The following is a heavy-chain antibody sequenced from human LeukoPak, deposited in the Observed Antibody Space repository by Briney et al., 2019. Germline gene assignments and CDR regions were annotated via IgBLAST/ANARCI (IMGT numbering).Heavy chain of an antibody. Sequence: GSLRLSCAASGFTFISYAMSWVRQAPGKGLEWVSAISGSGGSTYYADSVKGRFTISRDNSKNTLYLQMSSLRAEDTAVYYCEKDTNYDILTGFDYWGQGTLVTVSS. D-gene: IGHD3-9*01. V-gene: IGHV3-23*01. CDR1: GFTFISYA. CDR2: ISGSGGST. CDR3: EKDTNYDILTGFDY. J-gene: IGHJ4*02.